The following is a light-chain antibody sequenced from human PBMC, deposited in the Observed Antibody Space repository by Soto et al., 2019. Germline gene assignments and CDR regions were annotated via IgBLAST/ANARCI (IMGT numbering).Light chain of an antibody. CDR3: QQHSHWPPWT. Sequence: VLTQSPATLSLSQGERATLSCRASENVRTFVDWYQQKPGQAPRLLIYGASNRATDIPARFSGSGSGTDFTLTISNLEPEDFAVYYCQQHSHWPPWTFGQGTRVEIQ. V-gene: IGKV3-11*01. J-gene: IGKJ1*01. CDR2: GAS. CDR1: ENVRTF.